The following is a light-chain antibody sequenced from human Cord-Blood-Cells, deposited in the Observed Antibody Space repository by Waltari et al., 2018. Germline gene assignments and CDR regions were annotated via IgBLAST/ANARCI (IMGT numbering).Light chain of an antibody. CDR1: RSDVGGYNN. CDR3: SSYTSSSTWV. CDR2: DVS. J-gene: IGLJ3*02. Sequence: QSALTQPASVSGSPGQSITLSCTGTRSDVGGYNNVSWYQQHPGKAPKLMIYDVSNRPSGVSNRFSGSKSGNTASLTIAGLQAEDEADYYCSSYTSSSTWVFGGGTKLTVL. V-gene: IGLV2-14*03.